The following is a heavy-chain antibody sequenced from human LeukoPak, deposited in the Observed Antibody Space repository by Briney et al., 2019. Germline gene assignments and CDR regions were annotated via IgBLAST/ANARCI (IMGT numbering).Heavy chain of an antibody. CDR3: ASGTPYYYDSSGYFDY. Sequence: PSETLSLTCAVSGGSFSGYYWTWIRQPPGKGLEWIGEINHSGSANYNPSLMSRVTISLDTSKNHFSLNLSSVTAADTAVYYCASGTPYYYDSSGYFDYWGQGTLVTVSS. D-gene: IGHD3-22*01. CDR1: GGSFSGYY. V-gene: IGHV4-34*01. J-gene: IGHJ4*02. CDR2: INHSGSA.